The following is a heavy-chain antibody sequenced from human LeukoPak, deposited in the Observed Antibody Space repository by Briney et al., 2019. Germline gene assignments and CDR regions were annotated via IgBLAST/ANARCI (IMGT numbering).Heavy chain of an antibody. Sequence: SETLSLTCAVYGGSFSGYYWSWIRQPPGKGLEWIGEINHSGSTNYNPSLKSRVTISVDTSKNQFSLKLSSVTAADTAVYYCASTGIYDYVGGIYRHPYDYWGQGPLVTVSS. CDR2: INHSGST. CDR3: ASTGIYDYVGGIYRHPYDY. V-gene: IGHV4-34*01. CDR1: GGSFSGYY. J-gene: IGHJ4*02. D-gene: IGHD3-16*02.